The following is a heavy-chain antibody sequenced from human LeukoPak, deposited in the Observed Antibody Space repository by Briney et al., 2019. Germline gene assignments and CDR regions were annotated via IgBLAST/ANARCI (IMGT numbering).Heavy chain of an antibody. D-gene: IGHD3/OR15-3a*01. CDR1: GFTVSSNS. Sequence: GESLRLSCAASGFTVSSNSMTWVRQAPGKGLEWVSIIYSGGGTFYAGSVKGRFTISRDNSKNTVYLQMNGLRAEDTAVYYCARGRPRDYWGQGTMVTVSS. V-gene: IGHV3-66*01. CDR2: IYSGGGT. CDR3: ARGRPRDY. J-gene: IGHJ3*01.